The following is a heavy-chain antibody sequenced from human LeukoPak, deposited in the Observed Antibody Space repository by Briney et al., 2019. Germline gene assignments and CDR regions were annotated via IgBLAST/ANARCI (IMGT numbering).Heavy chain of an antibody. Sequence: GGSLRLSCAASGFTFSSYAMSWVRQAPGKGLEWVSAISGSGGSTYHADSVKGRFTISRDNSKNTLYLQMNSLRAEDTAVYYCAKCILTGYYKGYMDVWGKGTTVTISS. J-gene: IGHJ6*03. CDR2: ISGSGGST. CDR1: GFTFSSYA. CDR3: AKCILTGYYKGYMDV. V-gene: IGHV3-23*01. D-gene: IGHD3-9*01.